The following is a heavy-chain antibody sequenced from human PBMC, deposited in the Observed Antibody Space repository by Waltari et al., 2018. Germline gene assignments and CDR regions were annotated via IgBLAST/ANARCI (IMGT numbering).Heavy chain of an antibody. Sequence: QVQLVESGGGLVKPGWSLKLSCVTSGFTFSDYYLTWVRQAPGKGLECVSYISDSGRTTYYADSVKGRFTISRDNANSLLFLQMNNVRAEDTAFYFCAREKTVGSPDYVGGIDYWGQGTLVTVSS. D-gene: IGHD4-17*01. V-gene: IGHV3-11*01. J-gene: IGHJ4*02. CDR1: GFTFSDYY. CDR2: ISDSGRTT. CDR3: AREKTVGSPDYVGGIDY.